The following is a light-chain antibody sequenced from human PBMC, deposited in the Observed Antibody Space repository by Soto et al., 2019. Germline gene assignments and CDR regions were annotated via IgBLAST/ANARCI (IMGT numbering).Light chain of an antibody. Sequence: QMTQSPSSLPASVGEKIIITCRASRDVGSDVSWYQQKPGQAPKLLIYAASNLYTGVPSSFSGSRSGTEFTLTISSLQPEDFASYYCLQDNGDSWTFGQGTKVEIE. CDR2: AAS. CDR1: RDVGSD. J-gene: IGKJ1*01. V-gene: IGKV1-6*01. CDR3: LQDNGDSWT.